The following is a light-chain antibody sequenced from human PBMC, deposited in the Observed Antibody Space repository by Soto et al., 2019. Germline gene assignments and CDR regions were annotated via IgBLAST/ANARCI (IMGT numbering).Light chain of an antibody. Sequence: EIVMTQSPATLSVSPGERATLSCRASQSVSSNLAWYQQKPGQGPRLLFYAASTRATGIPARFSGSGSGTEFTLTISSLQSEDFAVSYCQQYNNWPLTFGGGTNLEIK. CDR3: QQYNNWPLT. V-gene: IGKV3-15*01. J-gene: IGKJ4*01. CDR2: AAS. CDR1: QSVSSN.